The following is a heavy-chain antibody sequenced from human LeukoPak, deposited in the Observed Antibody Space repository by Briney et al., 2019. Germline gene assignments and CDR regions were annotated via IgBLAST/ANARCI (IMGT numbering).Heavy chain of an antibody. D-gene: IGHD6-13*01. CDR2: ISYDGSNK. J-gene: IGHJ4*02. Sequence: PGGSLRLSCAASGFTFSSCAMHWVRQAPGKGLEWVAVISYDGSNKYYADSVKGRFTISRDNSKNTLYLQMNSLRAEDTAVYYCARGVSSPKSYYFDYWGQGTLVTVSS. CDR3: ARGVSSPKSYYFDY. V-gene: IGHV3-30*01. CDR1: GFTFSSCA.